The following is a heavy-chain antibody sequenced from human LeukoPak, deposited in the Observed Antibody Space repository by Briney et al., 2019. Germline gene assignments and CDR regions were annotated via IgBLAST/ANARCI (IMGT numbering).Heavy chain of an antibody. V-gene: IGHV3-23*01. CDR2: IRGNGGNT. CDR1: GFTFSSFA. Sequence: GGSLTLSCAASGFTFSSFAMGWVRQARGRGLEGFSSIRGNGGNTYYADSVKGRFTISRDNSKNTLYLQMNSLRAEDTALYYCAKGCGGECYSSFDYWGQATLVTVSS. D-gene: IGHD2-21*01. CDR3: AKGCGGECYSSFDY. J-gene: IGHJ4*02.